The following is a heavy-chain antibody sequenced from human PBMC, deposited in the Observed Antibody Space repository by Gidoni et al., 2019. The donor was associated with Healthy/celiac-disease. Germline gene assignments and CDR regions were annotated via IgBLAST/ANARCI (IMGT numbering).Heavy chain of an antibody. CDR3: TRDSRRGYSYGTDAFDI. Sequence: EVQLVESGGGLVKPGRSLRLSCTASGFTFGDYAMSWFRQAPGKGLEWVGFIRSKAYGGTTEYAASVKGRFTISRDDSKSIAYLQMNSLKTDDTAVYYCTRDSRRGYSYGTDAFDIWGQGTMVTVSS. CDR2: IRSKAYGGTT. J-gene: IGHJ3*02. CDR1: GFTFGDYA. D-gene: IGHD5-18*01. V-gene: IGHV3-49*05.